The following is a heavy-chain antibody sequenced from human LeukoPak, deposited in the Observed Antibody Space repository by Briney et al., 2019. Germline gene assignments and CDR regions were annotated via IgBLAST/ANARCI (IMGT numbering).Heavy chain of an antibody. D-gene: IGHD3-3*01. V-gene: IGHV3-53*01. CDR2: LYSGGST. CDR3: ARDNFPTGIDY. Sequence: GGSLRLSCAASGFTVTSNYMTWVRQAPGKGLEWVSVLYSGGSTYYADSVKGRFTISRDNSKNTLYLQMNSLRAEDTAVYYCARDNFPTGIDYWGQGTLVTVSS. CDR1: GFTVTSNY. J-gene: IGHJ4*02.